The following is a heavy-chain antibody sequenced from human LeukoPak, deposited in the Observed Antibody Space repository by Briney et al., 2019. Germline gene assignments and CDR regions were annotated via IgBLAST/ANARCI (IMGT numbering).Heavy chain of an antibody. Sequence: SETLSLTCTVSGGSISSYYWSWIRQHPGKGLEWIGYIYYSGSTYYNPSLKSRVTISVDTSKNQFSLKLSSVTAADTAVYYCARGVPNYYDSSGYWGYFDYWGQGTLVTVSS. D-gene: IGHD3-22*01. CDR3: ARGVPNYYDSSGYWGYFDY. CDR1: GGSISSYY. J-gene: IGHJ4*02. CDR2: IYYSGST. V-gene: IGHV4-59*06.